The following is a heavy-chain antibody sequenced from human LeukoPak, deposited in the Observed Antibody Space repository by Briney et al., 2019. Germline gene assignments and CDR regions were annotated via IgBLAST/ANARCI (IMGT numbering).Heavy chain of an antibody. Sequence: PGGSLRLSCAASGSTFSSHWMHWVRQAPEKGLMGVAHINADGSGTYYAASVKGRFTISRDNAQSTLYLQMHSLTAEDTAVYYCVRGALRDCSYTSCTRGNWFDPWGQGTLVTVSS. CDR1: GSTFSSHW. CDR2: INADGSGT. D-gene: IGHD2-2*01. J-gene: IGHJ5*02. CDR3: VRGALRDCSYTSCTRGNWFDP. V-gene: IGHV3-74*01.